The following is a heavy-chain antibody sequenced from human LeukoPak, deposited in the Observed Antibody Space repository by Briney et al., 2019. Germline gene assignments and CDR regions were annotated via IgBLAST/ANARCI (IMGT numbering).Heavy chain of an antibody. J-gene: IGHJ4*02. V-gene: IGHV3-11*01. Sequence: GGSLRLSCTASGFTFSDHYMTWMRQAPGKGLEWISYITSSGRSTDYADSVKGRFIISRDNAKNSLFLQMSSLGVEDTAVYYCTRDRDYDDPDWGQGTLVTVSS. CDR1: GFTFSDHY. D-gene: IGHD3-22*01. CDR3: TRDRDYDDPD. CDR2: ITSSGRST.